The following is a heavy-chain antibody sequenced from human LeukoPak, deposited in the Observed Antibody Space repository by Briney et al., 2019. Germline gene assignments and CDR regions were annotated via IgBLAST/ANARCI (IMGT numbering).Heavy chain of an antibody. CDR1: GFTFSSYA. CDR2: ISGSGGST. D-gene: IGHD1-1*01. CDR3: AKGSWNDYYYGMDV. V-gene: IGHV3-23*01. Sequence: PGGSLRPSCAASGFTFSSYAMSWVRQAPGKGLEWVSAISGSGGSTYYADSVKGRFTISRDNSKNTLYLQMNSLRAEDTAVYYCAKGSWNDYYYGMDVWGQGTTVTVSS. J-gene: IGHJ6*02.